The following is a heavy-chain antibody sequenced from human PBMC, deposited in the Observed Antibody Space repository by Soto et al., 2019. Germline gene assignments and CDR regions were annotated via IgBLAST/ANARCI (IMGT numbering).Heavy chain of an antibody. D-gene: IGHD5-12*01. Sequence: EVQLLESGGGLVQPGGSLTLSCAGSGFTFRNYAMSWVRQAPGKGLEWVSGISGSGGKTHFADAVRGRYAISRDNSKSTLYLEVSSLAVEETATYYCAKDWGDGGYETGNYFGLDVWGQGTTVTVSS. J-gene: IGHJ6*02. CDR3: AKDWGDGGYETGNYFGLDV. V-gene: IGHV3-23*01. CDR1: GFTFRNYA. CDR2: ISGSGGKT.